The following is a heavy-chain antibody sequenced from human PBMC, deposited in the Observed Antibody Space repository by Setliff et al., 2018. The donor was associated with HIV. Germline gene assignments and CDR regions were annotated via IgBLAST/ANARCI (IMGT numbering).Heavy chain of an antibody. V-gene: IGHV4-34*01. Sequence: SETLSLTCAVYGASFSGYYWGWIRQPPGKGLQWIGSIYFTGDSYYDPSLKSRVTISVDKSKNQFYLKLNSVTAADTAVYYCARESTTLNPPIPFDCWGQGTLVTVSS. CDR2: IYFTGDS. J-gene: IGHJ4*02. CDR3: ARESTTLNPPIPFDC. D-gene: IGHD1-1*01. CDR1: GASFSGYY.